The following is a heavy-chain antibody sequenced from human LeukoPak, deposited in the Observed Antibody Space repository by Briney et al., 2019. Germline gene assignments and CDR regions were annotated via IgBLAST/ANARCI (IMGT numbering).Heavy chain of an antibody. Sequence: GGSLRLSCAASGFTVSSNYMKGVRQAPGKGLEWVSVIYPNGDAYYAESLKGRFSIPRGNSKNTTYLQMNSLRGEDKAVYYCASAYYGDYGGYWGQGTLVTVSS. V-gene: IGHV3-66*01. CDR1: GFTVSSNY. CDR3: ASAYYGDYGGY. J-gene: IGHJ4*02. D-gene: IGHD4-17*01. CDR2: IYPNGDA.